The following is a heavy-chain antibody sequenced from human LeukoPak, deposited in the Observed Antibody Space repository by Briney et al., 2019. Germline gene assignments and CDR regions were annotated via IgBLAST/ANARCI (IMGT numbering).Heavy chain of an antibody. Sequence: KPGGSLRLSCAASGFTVSSNYMSWIRQAPGKGLEWVSYISSSGSTIYYADSVKGRFTISRDNAKNSLYLQMNSLRAEDTAVYYCARGRVTTVTTVPNYYYYYMDVWGKGTTVTVSS. CDR3: ARGRVTTVTTVPNYYYYYMDV. J-gene: IGHJ6*03. V-gene: IGHV3-11*04. D-gene: IGHD4-11*01. CDR2: ISSSGSTI. CDR1: GFTVSSNY.